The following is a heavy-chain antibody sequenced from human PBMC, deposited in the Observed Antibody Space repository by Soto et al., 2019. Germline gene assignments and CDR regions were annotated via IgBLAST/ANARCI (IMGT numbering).Heavy chain of an antibody. CDR3: AHCRGGVASF. CDR2: VYWDDDK. CDR1: VFSLSTRDVG. D-gene: IGHD2-2*01. J-gene: IGHJ4*02. Sequence: QITLNESGPTLEKPTQTLTLTCTVSVFSLSTRDVGVGWIRQPPGEALEWLGVVYWDDDKTYRPSLKSRLTITKDTSKNQVVLRMTKMDPVDTATYYCAHCRGGVASFWGQGTLVTVSS. V-gene: IGHV2-5*02.